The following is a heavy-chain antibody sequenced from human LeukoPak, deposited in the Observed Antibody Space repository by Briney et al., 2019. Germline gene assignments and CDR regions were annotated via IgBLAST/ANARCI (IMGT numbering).Heavy chain of an antibody. D-gene: IGHD2-8*01. V-gene: IGHV4-4*08. CDR3: ARGAYMYAFYFDS. Sequence: SETLSLTCTVSGVSISGYYWSWIRQAPGKALEWIAYIYSSGSTSYNPSLKSRVTLSVDTSNNQFSLKLSSVTAADTAEYYCARGAYMYAFYFDSWGQGTQVTVSS. J-gene: IGHJ4*02. CDR1: GVSISGYY. CDR2: IYSSGST.